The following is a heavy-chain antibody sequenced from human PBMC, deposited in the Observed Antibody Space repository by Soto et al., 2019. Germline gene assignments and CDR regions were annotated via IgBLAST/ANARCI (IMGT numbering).Heavy chain of an antibody. J-gene: IGHJ6*02. CDR1: GYSFTTYW. V-gene: IGHV5-51*01. D-gene: IGHD6-13*01. CDR2: IYPGDSDT. CDR3: ARTSAAGKYHYGMDV. Sequence: PGESLQISCKGSGYSFTTYWIGWVRQMPGKGLEWMGIIYPGDSDTRYSPSFQGQVTISADKSISTAYLQWSSLKASDTAMYYCARTSAAGKYHYGMDVWGQGTTVTVSS.